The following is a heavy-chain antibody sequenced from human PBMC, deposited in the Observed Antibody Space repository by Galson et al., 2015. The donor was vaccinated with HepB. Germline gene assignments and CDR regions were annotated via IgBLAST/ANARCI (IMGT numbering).Heavy chain of an antibody. D-gene: IGHD2-2*01. CDR2: ISAYNGNT. CDR3: ARQVCSTSCYVIDY. V-gene: IGHV1-18*01. CDR1: GYTFTSYG. Sequence: SVKVSCKASGYTFTSYGISWVRQAPGQGLEWMGWISAYNGNTNYAQKLQGRVTMTTDTSTSTAYMELRSLRSDDTAVYYCARQVCSTSCYVIDYWGQGTLVTVSS. J-gene: IGHJ4*02.